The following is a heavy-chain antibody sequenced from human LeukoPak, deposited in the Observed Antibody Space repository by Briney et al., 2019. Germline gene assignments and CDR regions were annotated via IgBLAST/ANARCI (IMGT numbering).Heavy chain of an antibody. J-gene: IGHJ4*02. Sequence: ASVKVSCKASGYTFTSYDINWVRQATGQGLEWMGWMNPNSGNTGYAQKFQGRVTMTRNTSISTAYMELSSLRSEDTPVYYCAVFDSSGYYWADYWGQGTLVTVSS. CDR1: GYTFTSYD. D-gene: IGHD3-22*01. CDR2: MNPNSGNT. V-gene: IGHV1-8*01. CDR3: AVFDSSGYYWADY.